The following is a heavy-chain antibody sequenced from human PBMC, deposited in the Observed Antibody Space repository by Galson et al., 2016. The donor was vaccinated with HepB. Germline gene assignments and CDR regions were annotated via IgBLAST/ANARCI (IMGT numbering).Heavy chain of an antibody. Sequence: QSGAEVKKPGESLKISCKASGYSFVSYWTVWVRQTPGKGLEWMGIIYPDDSDTTYSPSFQGLVTISADKSISTAYLQWSSLKASDTAIYYCARRAYSFGLRGGAFDIWGQGTMVTVSS. CDR1: GYSFVSYW. D-gene: IGHD3-16*01. J-gene: IGHJ3*02. V-gene: IGHV5-51*01. CDR2: IYPDDSDT. CDR3: ARRAYSFGLRGGAFDI.